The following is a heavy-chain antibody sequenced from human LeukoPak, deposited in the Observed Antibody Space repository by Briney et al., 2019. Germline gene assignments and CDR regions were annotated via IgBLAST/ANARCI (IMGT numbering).Heavy chain of an antibody. CDR3: AKPHTHSSSWDRYYFDY. V-gene: IGHV3-30*18. CDR2: ISYDGSNK. Sequence: GGSLRLSCAASGFTFSSYAMTWVRQAPGKGLEWVAVISYDGSNKYYADSVKGRFTISRDNSKNTLYLQMNSLRAEDTAVYYCAKPHTHSSSWDRYYFDYWGQGTLVTVSS. CDR1: GFTFSSYA. D-gene: IGHD6-13*01. J-gene: IGHJ4*02.